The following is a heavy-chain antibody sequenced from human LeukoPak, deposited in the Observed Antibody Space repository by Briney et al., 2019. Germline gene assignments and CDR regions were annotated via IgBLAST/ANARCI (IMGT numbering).Heavy chain of an antibody. CDR2: IRYDGSNK. J-gene: IGHJ4*02. D-gene: IGHD6-6*01. Sequence: GGSLRLSCAASGFTFSSYGMHWVRQAPGKGLEWVAFIRYDGSNKYYADSVKGRFTISRDNSKNTLYLQMNSLRAEDTAVYYCAKDAIPIAARPRQLSHFDYWGQGTLVTVSS. CDR3: AKDAIPIAARPRQLSHFDY. CDR1: GFTFSSYG. V-gene: IGHV3-30*02.